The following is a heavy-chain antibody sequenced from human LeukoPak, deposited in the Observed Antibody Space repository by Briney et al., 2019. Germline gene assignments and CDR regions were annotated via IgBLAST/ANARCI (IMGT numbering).Heavy chain of an antibody. CDR3: ARERGTMVRGVIISFDP. Sequence: PSETLSLTCGVSGGSFSFYYWSWIRQPPGKGLEWIGEISQSGSTNYNPSLKSRVNISLDTSENQFSLKLSSVTAADTAVYYCARERGTMVRGVIISFDPWGQGTLVTVSS. CDR1: GGSFSFYY. D-gene: IGHD3-10*01. V-gene: IGHV4-34*01. CDR2: ISQSGST. J-gene: IGHJ5*02.